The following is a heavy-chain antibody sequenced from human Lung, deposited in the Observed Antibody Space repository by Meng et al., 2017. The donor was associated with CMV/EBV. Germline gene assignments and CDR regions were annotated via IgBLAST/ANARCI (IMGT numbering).Heavy chain of an antibody. D-gene: IGHD1-26*01. Sequence: ASVKVSXKASGYILNSYGISWVRQAPGQGLEWMGWISGYNGKTNYAQKVQGRVIMTTDSSTKTAYMEVRSLRSDDTAVYYCATSSLGGARPYYFEHWGQGTXVTVSS. V-gene: IGHV1-18*01. CDR3: ATSSLGGARPYYFEH. CDR1: GYILNSYG. J-gene: IGHJ4*02. CDR2: ISGYNGKT.